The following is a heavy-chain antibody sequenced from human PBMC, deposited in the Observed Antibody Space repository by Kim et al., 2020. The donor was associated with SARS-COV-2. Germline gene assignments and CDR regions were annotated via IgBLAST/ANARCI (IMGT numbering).Heavy chain of an antibody. CDR2: IYTSGST. J-gene: IGHJ6*02. CDR3: AREGADYGDYEAYYYYGMDV. V-gene: IGHV4-4*07. D-gene: IGHD4-17*01. Sequence: SETLSLTCTVSGGSISSYYWSWIRQPAGKGLEWIGRIYTSGSTNYNPSLKSRVTMSVDTSKNQFSLKLSSVTAADTAVYYCAREGADYGDYEAYYYYGMDVWGQGTTVTVSS. CDR1: GGSISSYY.